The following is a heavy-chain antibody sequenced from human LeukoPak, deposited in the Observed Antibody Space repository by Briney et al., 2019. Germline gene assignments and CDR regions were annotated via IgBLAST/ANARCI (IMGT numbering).Heavy chain of an antibody. V-gene: IGHV1-2*06. CDR3: AREVGYSSSWFGRFDP. CDR2: INPNSGGT. CDR1: GYTFTGYY. D-gene: IGHD6-13*01. J-gene: IGHJ5*02. Sequence: GASVKVSCKASGYTFTGYYMHWVRQAPGQGLEWMGRINPNSGGTNYAQKFQGRVTMTRDTSISTAYMELSRLRSDDTAVYYCAREVGYSSSWFGRFDPWGQGTLVTVSS.